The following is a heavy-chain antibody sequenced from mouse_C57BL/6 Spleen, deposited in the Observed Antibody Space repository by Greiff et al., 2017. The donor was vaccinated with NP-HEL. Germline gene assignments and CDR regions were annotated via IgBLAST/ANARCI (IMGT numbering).Heavy chain of an antibody. CDR2: IDPSDSYT. V-gene: IGHV1-69*01. CDR1: GYTFTSYW. J-gene: IGHJ4*01. CDR3: ARYGSSYLYAMDY. Sequence: QVQLQQSGAELVMPGASVKLSCKASGYTFTSYWMHWVKQRPGQGLEWIGEIDPSDSYTNYNQKFKGKSTLTVDKSSSTAYMQLSSLTSEDSAVYYCARYGSSYLYAMDYWGQGTSVTVSS. D-gene: IGHD1-1*01.